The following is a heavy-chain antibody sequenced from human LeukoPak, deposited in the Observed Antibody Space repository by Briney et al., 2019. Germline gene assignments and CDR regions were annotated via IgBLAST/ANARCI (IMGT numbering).Heavy chain of an antibody. D-gene: IGHD1-26*01. J-gene: IGHJ4*02. CDR1: GFTFSSYA. V-gene: IGHV3-23*01. CDR2: ISGSGGST. Sequence: GGSLRLSCAASGFTFSSYAMSWVRQNPGKGLEWVAAISGSGGSTYYADSVKGRFTISRDNFKNTLYLQMNSLRAEDTAVYYCAKEVIVGVSFDYWGQGTLVTVSS. CDR3: AKEVIVGVSFDY.